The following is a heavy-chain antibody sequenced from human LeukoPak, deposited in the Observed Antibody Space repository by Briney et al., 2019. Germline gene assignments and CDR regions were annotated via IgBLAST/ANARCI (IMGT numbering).Heavy chain of an antibody. J-gene: IGHJ4*02. Sequence: GGSLILPCAASGFTFSSYSMNWVRQAPGKGLVWVSRINSGGTVTNYADSVKGRLTISRDNAKNTLYLQMNSLRAEDTAVYYCARGGYDAYYLDYWGQGSLVTVSS. CDR1: GFTFSSYS. D-gene: IGHD3-3*01. CDR3: ARGGYDAYYLDY. V-gene: IGHV3-74*01. CDR2: INSGGTVT.